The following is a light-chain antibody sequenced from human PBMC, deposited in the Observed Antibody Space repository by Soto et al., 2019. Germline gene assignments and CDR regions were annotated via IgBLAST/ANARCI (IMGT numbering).Light chain of an antibody. V-gene: IGLV4-69*01. CDR3: QKWGTGIHV. Sequence: QLVLTQSPSASASLGASVKLTCTLSSGHISYAIAWHQQQPEKGPRYLMKLNSDGSHSKGDGIPDRFSGSSSGAERYLIISRLQSEDEADYYCQKWGTGIHVFGTGTKVTVL. J-gene: IGLJ1*01. CDR2: LNSDGSH. CDR1: SGHISYA.